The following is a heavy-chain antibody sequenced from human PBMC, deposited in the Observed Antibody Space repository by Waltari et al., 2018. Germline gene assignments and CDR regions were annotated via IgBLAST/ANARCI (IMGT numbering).Heavy chain of an antibody. CDR1: GYTFTGSY. V-gene: IGHV1-2*02. CDR3: ARYYYDSSGYYNWFDP. CDR2: LNPNRGGT. Sequence: QVQLVQSGAEVKKPGASVKVSCKASGYTFTGSYMPWVRQAPGQGLEWTGWLNPNRGGTSYGQKCRGRGTMTRDTCIRAAYIGLSRLGSGDTAVYYCARYYYDSSGYYNWFDPWGQGTLVTVSS. D-gene: IGHD3-22*01. J-gene: IGHJ5*02.